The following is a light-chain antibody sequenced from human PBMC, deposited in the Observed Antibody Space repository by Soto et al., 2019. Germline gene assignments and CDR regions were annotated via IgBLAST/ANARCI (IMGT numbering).Light chain of an antibody. CDR2: DGN. CDR3: LSKTSSISYV. J-gene: IGLJ1*01. CDR1: SSDVDDYRY. Sequence: QSVLAQPHSVSGSPGQLLTISCTGTSSDVDDYRYVSWYQQYPGKAPKLVIYDGNKRPSGVPDRFSGSNSGNTASLTISGLQAEDEADYYCLSKTSSISYVFGTGTKV. V-gene: IGLV2-11*01.